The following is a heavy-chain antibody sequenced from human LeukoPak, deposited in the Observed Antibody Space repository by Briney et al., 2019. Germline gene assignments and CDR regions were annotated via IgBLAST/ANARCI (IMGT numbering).Heavy chain of an antibody. J-gene: IGHJ3*02. CDR3: AKDHTRSAVAGSWGPHNFDI. D-gene: IGHD6-19*01. CDR2: INTNTGNP. V-gene: IGHV7-4-1*02. Sequence: ASVKVSCKASVYTFTSYAMNWVRQAPGQGLEGMGWINTNTGNPTYAQGFTGRFVFSLDTSVSTAYLQISSLKAEDTAVYYCAKDHTRSAVAGSWGPHNFDIWGQGTTVTVSS. CDR1: VYTFTSYA.